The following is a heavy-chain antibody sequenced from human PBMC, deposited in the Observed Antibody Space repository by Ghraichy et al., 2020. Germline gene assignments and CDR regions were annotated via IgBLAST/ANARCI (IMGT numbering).Heavy chain of an antibody. J-gene: IGHJ4*02. Sequence: SVKVSCKASGGTFSSYAISWVRQAPGQGLEWMGGIIPIFGTANYAQKFQGRVTITTDESTSTAYMELSSLRSEDTAVYYCARDHIVATMGAFFDYWGQGTLVTVSS. CDR2: IIPIFGTA. CDR3: ARDHIVATMGAFFDY. V-gene: IGHV1-69*05. D-gene: IGHD5-12*01. CDR1: GGTFSSYA.